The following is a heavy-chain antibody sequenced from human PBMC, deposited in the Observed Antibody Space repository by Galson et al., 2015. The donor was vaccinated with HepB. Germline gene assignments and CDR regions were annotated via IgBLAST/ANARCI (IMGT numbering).Heavy chain of an antibody. Sequence: SLRLSCAASGFTFSSYSMNWVRQAPGKGLEWVSSISSSSSYIYYADSVKGRFTISRDNAKNSLYLQMNSLRAEDTAVYYCARDREAGAGSYSDIDYWGQGTLVTVSS. J-gene: IGHJ4*02. CDR2: ISSSSSYI. V-gene: IGHV3-21*01. CDR1: GFTFSSYS. CDR3: ARDREAGAGSYSDIDY. D-gene: IGHD3-10*01.